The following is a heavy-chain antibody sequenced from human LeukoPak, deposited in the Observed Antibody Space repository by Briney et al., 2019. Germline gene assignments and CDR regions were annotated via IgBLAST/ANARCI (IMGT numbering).Heavy chain of an antibody. CDR1: GGTFINYT. D-gene: IGHD3-10*01. CDR3: VGHRGGGWFDP. V-gene: IGHV1-69*02. Sequence: AVPVSCKASGGTFINYTISWLRQPPAQGLAWMGRIIPILGIANYAQKSQGRVTITADKSTSTAYMELSSLRPEDTAVYYCVGHRGGGWFDPWGLGTLVTVSS. CDR2: IIPILGIA. J-gene: IGHJ5*02.